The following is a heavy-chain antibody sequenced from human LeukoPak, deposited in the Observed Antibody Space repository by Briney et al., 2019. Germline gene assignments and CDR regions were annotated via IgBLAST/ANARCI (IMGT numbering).Heavy chain of an antibody. CDR2: ISSSSSTI. D-gene: IGHD3-9*01. V-gene: IGHV3-48*04. J-gene: IGHJ4*02. Sequence: GGSLRLSCAASGFTFSSYSMNWVRQAPGKGLEWVSYISSSSSTIYYADSVKGRFTISRDNAKNSLYLQMNSLRAEDTAVYYCAREYYDILTGYHPFDYWGQGTLVTVSS. CDR3: AREYYDILTGYHPFDY. CDR1: GFTFSSYS.